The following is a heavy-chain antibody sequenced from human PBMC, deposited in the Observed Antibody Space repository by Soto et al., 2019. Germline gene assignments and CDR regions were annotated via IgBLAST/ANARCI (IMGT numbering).Heavy chain of an antibody. CDR1: GFTFSSYG. D-gene: IGHD6-19*01. CDR3: ARGRARGSGWYIGAFDI. Sequence: QVQLVESGGGVVQPGRSLRLSCAASGFTFSSYGMHWVRQAPGKGLEWVAVIWYDGSNKYYADSVKGRFTISRDNSKNTLYLQMNSLRAEDTAVYYCARGRARGSGWYIGAFDIWGQGTMVTVSS. J-gene: IGHJ3*02. V-gene: IGHV3-33*01. CDR2: IWYDGSNK.